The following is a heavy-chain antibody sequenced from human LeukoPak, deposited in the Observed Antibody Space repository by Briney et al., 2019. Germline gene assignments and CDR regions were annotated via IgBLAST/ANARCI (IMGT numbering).Heavy chain of an antibody. V-gene: IGHV1-2*02. Sequence: ASVKVSCKATGYTFTGYYMHWVRQAPGQGLEWMGWINPNSGGTNYAQKFQGRVTMTRDTSSTTAYMELSRLRSDDTAVYYCARLVVISTTSEYFQEWGQGTLVIVSS. J-gene: IGHJ1*01. CDR2: INPNSGGT. CDR3: ARLVVISTTSEYFQE. CDR1: GYTFTGYY. D-gene: IGHD3-22*01.